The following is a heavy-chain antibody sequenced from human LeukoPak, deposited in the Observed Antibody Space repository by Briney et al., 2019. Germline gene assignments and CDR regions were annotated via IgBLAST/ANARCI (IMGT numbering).Heavy chain of an antibody. CDR3: ARDMYGLSWYFQH. V-gene: IGHV3-7*01. J-gene: IGHJ1*01. CDR2: IKQDGTEK. D-gene: IGHD3-10*02. Sequence: GGSLRLSCAASGFTFSSYWLSWVRQAPGKGLEWVANIKQDGTEKHYVDSVRGRFTISRDNAKNTLYLQMNSLRAEDTAVYYCARDMYGLSWYFQHWGQGTLVTVSS. CDR1: GFTFSSYW.